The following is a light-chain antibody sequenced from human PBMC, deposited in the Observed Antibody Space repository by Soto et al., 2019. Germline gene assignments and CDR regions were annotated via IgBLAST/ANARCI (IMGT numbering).Light chain of an antibody. CDR2: DVT. Sequence: QSALTQPPSASGSPGQSVTISCTGTSSDVGGYNYVSWYQQHPGKAPKLMIYDVTKRPSGVPDRFSGSKSGNTASLTVSGLLAEDEADYYCSSYAGNHSVFGHGTKVTVL. CDR3: SSYAGNHSV. J-gene: IGLJ1*01. V-gene: IGLV2-8*01. CDR1: SSDVGGYNY.